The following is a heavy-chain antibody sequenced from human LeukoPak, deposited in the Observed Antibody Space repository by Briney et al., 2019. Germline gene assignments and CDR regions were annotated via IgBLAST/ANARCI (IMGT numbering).Heavy chain of an antibody. V-gene: IGHV4-39*07. CDR2: INHSGST. J-gene: IGHJ4*02. Sequence: PSETLSLTCTVSGGSISSSSYYWGWIRQPPGKGLEWIGEINHSGSTNYNPSLKSRVTISVDTSKNQFSLKLSSVTAADTAVYYCARGSGWLRFFDYWGQGTLVTVSS. D-gene: IGHD5-12*01. CDR1: GGSISSSSYY. CDR3: ARGSGWLRFFDY.